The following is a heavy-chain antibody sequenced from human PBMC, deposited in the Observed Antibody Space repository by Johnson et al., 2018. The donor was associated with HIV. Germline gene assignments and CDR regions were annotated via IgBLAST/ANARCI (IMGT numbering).Heavy chain of an antibody. D-gene: IGHD6-13*01. J-gene: IGHJ3*02. CDR3: ARDKNNRIAAAALAAFDI. Sequence: VQLVESGGGLVQPGRSLRLSCVASGFTFDDYAMHWVRQAPGKGLEWVSGISWNSGSIGYGDSVKGRFTISKDNAKNSLYLQMNSLRAEDTAVYYCARDKNNRIAAAALAAFDIWGQGTMVTVSS. CDR1: GFTFDDYA. CDR2: ISWNSGSI. V-gene: IGHV3-9*01.